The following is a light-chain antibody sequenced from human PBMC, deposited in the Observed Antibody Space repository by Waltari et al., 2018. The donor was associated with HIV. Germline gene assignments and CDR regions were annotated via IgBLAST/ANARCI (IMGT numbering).Light chain of an antibody. CDR2: DSS. V-gene: IGKV3-15*01. Sequence: EIVVTQFPAALSVSPGERASLSCTVSQSVSTYLAWYHQVPGQAPRLLISDSSNRATGVPDRFSGSGSGTHFILTISSLQSEDSGVYYCQQDSDWPRAFGLGTKVEV. J-gene: IGKJ1*01. CDR3: QQDSDWPRA. CDR1: QSVSTY.